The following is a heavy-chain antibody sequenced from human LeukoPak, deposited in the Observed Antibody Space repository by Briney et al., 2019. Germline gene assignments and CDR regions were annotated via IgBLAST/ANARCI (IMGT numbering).Heavy chain of an antibody. V-gene: IGHV4-30-2*01. Sequence: SQTLSLTCAVSGGSISSAGYSWSWIRQPPGRGLEWIVYIYHSGSAYYSPSLKSRVTILVDRLKNQFSLKLNSVTAADTAVYYCARFGRAAAGSWNKWFDPWGQGTLVTVSS. CDR1: GGSISSAGYS. CDR2: IYHSGSA. J-gene: IGHJ5*02. D-gene: IGHD6-13*01. CDR3: ARFGRAAAGSWNKWFDP.